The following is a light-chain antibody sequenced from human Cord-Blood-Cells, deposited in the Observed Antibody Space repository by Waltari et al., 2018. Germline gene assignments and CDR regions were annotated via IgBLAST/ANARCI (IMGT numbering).Light chain of an antibody. Sequence: SYVLTQPPSVSVAPGKTARITCGGNNIGSKSVHWYQQKPGQAPVLGIYYDSDRPSGIPERFSGSNSVNMATLTISRVEARDEADDYCQVWDSSSDHRVFGGGTKLTVL. V-gene: IGLV3-21*04. J-gene: IGLJ3*02. CDR1: NIGSKS. CDR3: QVWDSSSDHRV. CDR2: YDS.